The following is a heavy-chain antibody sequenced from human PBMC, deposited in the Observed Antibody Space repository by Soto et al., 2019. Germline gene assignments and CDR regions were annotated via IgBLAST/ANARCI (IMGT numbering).Heavy chain of an antibody. J-gene: IGHJ4*02. CDR2: INGDNGNT. Sequence: ASVKVSCKAARYTFIGYAVHWVRQAPGQRLEWMGWINGDNGNTKYSQKFQGRITITRDMSASTADMELSSLRHEDTAVYYCAGGGVTTTTSYFDYWGQGTLVTVSS. CDR3: AGGGVTTTTSYFDY. D-gene: IGHD3-10*01. CDR1: RYTFIGYA. V-gene: IGHV1-3*01.